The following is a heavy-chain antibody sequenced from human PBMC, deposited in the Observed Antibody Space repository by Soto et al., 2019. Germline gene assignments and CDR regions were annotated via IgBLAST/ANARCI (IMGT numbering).Heavy chain of an antibody. CDR2: IYYSGST. V-gene: IGHV4-31*03. CDR1: GGSISSGGYY. D-gene: IGHD2-15*01. CDR3: ARVVGCGAGSCYWHYIDS. Sequence: TLSLTCTVSGGSISSGGYYWSWIRQHTGKGLEWIGYIYYSGSTYYNPSLKSRVTISVDTSKNQFSLKLSSVTAADTAVYWCARVVGCGAGSCYWHYIDSWGQGTLVTVSS. J-gene: IGHJ4*02.